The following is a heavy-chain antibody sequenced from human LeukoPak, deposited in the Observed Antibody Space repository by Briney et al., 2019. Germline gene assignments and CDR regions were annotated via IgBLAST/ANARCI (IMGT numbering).Heavy chain of an antibody. CDR1: RVTFSSYA. CDR2: SIPIVGTA. Sequence: ASVKVSCKASRVTFSSYAISWVRHAPGQGLEWRGGSIPIVGTANYAQKFQGRVTITTDESTSTAYMELSSVRSEDTDVYYCARDQGCSGGSCYSGFDYWGQGTLVTVSS. CDR3: ARDQGCSGGSCYSGFDY. D-gene: IGHD2-15*01. V-gene: IGHV1-69*05. J-gene: IGHJ4*02.